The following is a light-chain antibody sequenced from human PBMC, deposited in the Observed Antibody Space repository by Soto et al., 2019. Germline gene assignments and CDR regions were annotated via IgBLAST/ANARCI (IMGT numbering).Light chain of an antibody. CDR2: EVS. CDR1: SSDVGGYNY. Sequence: QSVLTQPASVSGSPGQSITISCTGTSSDVGGYNYVSWYQQHPGKAPKLMIYEVSNRPSGVSNRFSGSKSGNTASLTISGLQAEDEADYYCSSYTSSGGVFGGGTQLTVL. CDR3: SSYTSSGGV. V-gene: IGLV2-14*01. J-gene: IGLJ2*01.